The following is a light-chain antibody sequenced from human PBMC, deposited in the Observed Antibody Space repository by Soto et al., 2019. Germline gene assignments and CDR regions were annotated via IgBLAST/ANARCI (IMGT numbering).Light chain of an antibody. CDR2: AAS. CDR3: QHYNNWPFT. Sequence: EIVMTQSPATLSVSPGERATRSCRASQAVSSNLAWYQQKPGQAPRLLIYAASTRAAGIPDRFSGSGSGTGFTLTITSLQSEDFAVYYCQHYNNWPFTFGPGTKVDIK. V-gene: IGKV3-15*01. J-gene: IGKJ3*01. CDR1: QAVSSN.